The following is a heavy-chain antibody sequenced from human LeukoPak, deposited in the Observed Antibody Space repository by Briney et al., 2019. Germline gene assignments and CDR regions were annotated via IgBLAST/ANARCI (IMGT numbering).Heavy chain of an antibody. Sequence: SETLSLTCTVSGDTISGYYWNWIRQPPGKGLEWIGYIYYSGSTKYNPSLKSRVTISVGTSKNQLFLKVSSVTAADTAVYYCARTGSPHSGSYLNWFDPWGQGTLVTVSS. J-gene: IGHJ5*02. CDR1: GDTISGYY. V-gene: IGHV4-59*01. CDR2: IYYSGST. D-gene: IGHD1-26*01. CDR3: ARTGSPHSGSYLNWFDP.